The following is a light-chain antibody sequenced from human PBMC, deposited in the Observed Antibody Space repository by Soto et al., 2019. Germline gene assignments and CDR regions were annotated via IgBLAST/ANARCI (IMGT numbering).Light chain of an antibody. V-gene: IGKV1-5*03. CDR2: KAS. CDR3: QHYKSYPWT. J-gene: IGKJ1*01. CDR1: QSIDSW. Sequence: DIQMTQSPSTMSASVGYRFTITCRASQSIDSWLAWYQQKPGKAPKFLMYKASNLESGVPSRFSGSGSETEFTLTISSLQPDDFAIYYCQHYKSYPWTFGQGTTVDIK.